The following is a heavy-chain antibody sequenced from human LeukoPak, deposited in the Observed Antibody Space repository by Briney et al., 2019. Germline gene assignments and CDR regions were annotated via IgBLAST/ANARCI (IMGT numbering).Heavy chain of an antibody. Sequence: GGSLRLSCAASGISFSTYVMAWVRQAPGKGLECVSAISGSGGDSYYAASVKGRFTISRDNSKNTLYLQMNSLRAEDTAVYYCARETGSAVGSTDFDYWGQGTLVTVSS. CDR3: ARETGSAVGSTDFDY. CDR2: ISGSGGDS. CDR1: GISFSTYV. D-gene: IGHD4-17*01. J-gene: IGHJ4*02. V-gene: IGHV3-23*01.